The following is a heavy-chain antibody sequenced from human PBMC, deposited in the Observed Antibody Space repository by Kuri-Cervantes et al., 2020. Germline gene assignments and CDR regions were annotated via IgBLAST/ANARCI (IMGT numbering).Heavy chain of an antibody. CDR3: AKRGLCSSTSCYAYYYYYGMDV. CDR1: GFTFSSYS. V-gene: IGHV3-21*04. J-gene: IGHJ6*02. Sequence: GGSLRLSCAASGFTFSSYSMNWVRQAPGKGLEWVSSISSSSSYIYYADSVKGRFTISRDNAKNSLYLQMNSLRAEDTAVYYCAKRGLCSSTSCYAYYYYYGMDVWGQGTTVTVSS. D-gene: IGHD2-2*01. CDR2: ISSSSSYI.